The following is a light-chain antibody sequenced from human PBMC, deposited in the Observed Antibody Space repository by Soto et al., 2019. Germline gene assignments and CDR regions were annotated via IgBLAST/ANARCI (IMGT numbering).Light chain of an antibody. CDR2: EVN. J-gene: IGLJ1*01. Sequence: QSALAQPASVSGSPGQSITVSYTGTTSDIGTYNYVSWYQQHPGKAPKLIIFEVNNRPSGISNRFSASKSGNTASLSISGLQAEDEAHYYCASFTTSSTRVFGTGTKLTVL. V-gene: IGLV2-14*01. CDR1: TSDIGTYNY. CDR3: ASFTTSSTRV.